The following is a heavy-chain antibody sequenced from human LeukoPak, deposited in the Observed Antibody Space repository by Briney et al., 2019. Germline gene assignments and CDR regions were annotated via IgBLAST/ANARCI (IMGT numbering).Heavy chain of an antibody. CDR2: INPNSGGT. V-gene: IGHV1-2*02. CDR3: ARGAQDFWSGYSAYYFDY. CDR1: GYTFTGYY. Sequence: GASVKVSCKASGYTFTGYYIHWVRQAPGQGLEWMGWINPNSGGTNYAQKFQGRVTMTRDTSISTAYMELSRLRSDDTAVYYCARGAQDFWSGYSAYYFDYWGQGTLVTVSS. J-gene: IGHJ4*02. D-gene: IGHD3-3*01.